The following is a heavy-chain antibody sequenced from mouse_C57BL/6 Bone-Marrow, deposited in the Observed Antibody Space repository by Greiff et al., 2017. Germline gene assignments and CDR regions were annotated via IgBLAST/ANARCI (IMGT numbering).Heavy chain of an antibody. Sequence: VQLQQSGAELVRPGTSVKVSCKASGYAFTNYLIEWVKQRPGQVLEWIGVINPGSGGTNYNEKFKGKGTLTADKSSSTAYMQLSSLTSEDSAVDFCARSKNWDSWFAYWGQGTLVTVSA. J-gene: IGHJ3*01. CDR2: INPGSGGT. CDR3: ARSKNWDSWFAY. V-gene: IGHV1-54*01. CDR1: GYAFTNYL. D-gene: IGHD4-1*01.